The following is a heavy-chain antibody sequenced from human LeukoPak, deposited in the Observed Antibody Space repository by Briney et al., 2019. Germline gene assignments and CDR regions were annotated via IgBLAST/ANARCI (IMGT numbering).Heavy chain of an antibody. D-gene: IGHD3-22*01. CDR2: IYSGGST. CDR3: AREEYYYDSSDY. CDR1: GFTVSSNY. J-gene: IGHJ4*02. Sequence: PGGSLRLSCAASGFTVSSNYMSWVRQAPGKGLEWVSVIYSGGSTYYADSVKGRFTISRDNSKNTRYLQMNSLRAEDTAVYYCAREEYYYDSSDYWGQGTLVTVSS. V-gene: IGHV3-53*01.